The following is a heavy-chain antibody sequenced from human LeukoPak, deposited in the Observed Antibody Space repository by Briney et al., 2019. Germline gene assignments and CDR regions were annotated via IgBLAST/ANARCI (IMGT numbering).Heavy chain of an antibody. J-gene: IGHJ4*02. CDR2: ISNIGGST. Sequence: GGSLRLSCAASGFTFSSYAMSWVRQAPGKGLEWVSGISNIGGSTYYADSVKGRFTISRDNSKNTLNLQMNSLRAEDTAVYYCAKERIVGAIGYFDYSGQGTLVTVSS. CDR1: GFTFSSYA. CDR3: AKERIVGAIGYFDY. D-gene: IGHD1-26*01. V-gene: IGHV3-23*01.